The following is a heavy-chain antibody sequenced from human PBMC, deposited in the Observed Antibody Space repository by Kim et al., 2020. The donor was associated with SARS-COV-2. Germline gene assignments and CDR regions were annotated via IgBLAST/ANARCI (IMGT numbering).Heavy chain of an antibody. J-gene: IGHJ4*02. D-gene: IGHD3-16*01. V-gene: IGHV3-23*01. Sequence: AASVKGRFTISRDNSRNTVYLQMSALRAEDTAVYYCAKNGGSGTFQHYLNYWGQGSLVAVSS. CDR3: AKNGGSGTFQHYLNY.